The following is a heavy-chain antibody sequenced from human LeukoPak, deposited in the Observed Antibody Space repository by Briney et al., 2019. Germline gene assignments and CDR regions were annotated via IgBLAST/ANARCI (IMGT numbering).Heavy chain of an antibody. Sequence: TGGSLRLSCAASGFTSSSYGMHWVRQAPGKGLEWVGRIKSKSDGGTTDYAAPVKGRFTISRDDSENTLYLQMNSLKTEDTAVYYCTTWTSHWGQGTLVTVSS. V-gene: IGHV3-15*01. D-gene: IGHD3/OR15-3a*01. CDR1: GFTSSSYG. CDR3: TTWTSH. CDR2: IKSKSDGGTT. J-gene: IGHJ4*02.